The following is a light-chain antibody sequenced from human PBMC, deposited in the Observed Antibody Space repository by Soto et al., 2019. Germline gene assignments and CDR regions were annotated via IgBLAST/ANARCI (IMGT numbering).Light chain of an antibody. CDR1: SSDVGGYNY. V-gene: IGLV2-14*01. J-gene: IGLJ3*02. Sequence: QSVLTQPASVSGSPGQSITISCTGTSSDVGGYNYVSWYQQHPGKAPKLMIYDVTNRPSGVSNRFSGSKSGNTASLTISGLQAADDADYYCSSYTRSSTPLVFGGGTKVTVL. CDR3: SSYTRSSTPLV. CDR2: DVT.